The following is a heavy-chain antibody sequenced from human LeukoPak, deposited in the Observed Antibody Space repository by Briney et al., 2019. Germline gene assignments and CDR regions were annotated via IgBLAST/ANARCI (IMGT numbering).Heavy chain of an antibody. CDR3: ARGGSSGWYRVDYFDY. V-gene: IGHV3-48*04. D-gene: IGHD6-19*01. J-gene: IGHJ4*02. Sequence: AGGSLRLSCAASGFTFSSYSMNWVRQAPGKGLEWVSYISSSSSTIYYADSVKGRFTISRDNAKNSLYLQMNSLRAEDTAVYYCARGGSSGWYRVDYFDYWGQGTLVTVSS. CDR1: GFTFSSYS. CDR2: ISSSSSTI.